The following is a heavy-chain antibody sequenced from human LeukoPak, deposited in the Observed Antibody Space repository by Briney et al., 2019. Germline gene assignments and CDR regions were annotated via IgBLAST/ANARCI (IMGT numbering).Heavy chain of an antibody. CDR2: IYYSGST. Sequence: SETLSLTCTVSGGSISSSSYYWGWIRQPPGKGLEWIGSIYYSGSTYYNPSLKSRVTISVDTSKNQFSLNLRSVTAADTAVYYCAREGKTLVATKPDWFDPWGQGTLVTVSS. J-gene: IGHJ5*02. V-gene: IGHV4-39*07. CDR3: AREGKTLVATKPDWFDP. D-gene: IGHD2-15*01. CDR1: GGSISSSSYY.